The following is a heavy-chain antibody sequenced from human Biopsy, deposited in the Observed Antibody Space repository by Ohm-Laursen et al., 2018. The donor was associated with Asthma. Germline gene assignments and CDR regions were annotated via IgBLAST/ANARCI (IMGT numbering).Heavy chain of an antibody. CDR1: GYTFINYA. Sequence: ASVKVSCKSSGYTFINYAIHWVRQAPGQRLEWMGWINAGNGNTKYSQKFQGRVTITRDTSATTAYMELSSLRSEDTAVYYCARNAWELQKPYAYSFDYWGQGTLVTVSS. V-gene: IGHV1-3*01. D-gene: IGHD1-26*01. CDR3: ARNAWELQKPYAYSFDY. J-gene: IGHJ4*02. CDR2: INAGNGNT.